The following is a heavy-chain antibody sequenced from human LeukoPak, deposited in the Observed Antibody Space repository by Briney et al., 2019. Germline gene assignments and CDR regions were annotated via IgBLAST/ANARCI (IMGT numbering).Heavy chain of an antibody. CDR1: GFTFSSYS. V-gene: IGHV3-21*01. J-gene: IGHJ3*02. CDR3: ASAFYGDYGRAFDI. D-gene: IGHD4-17*01. Sequence: GGSLRLSCAASGFTFSSYSMNWVRQAPGKGLEWVPSISSSSSYIYYADSVKGRFTISRDNAKNSLYLQMNSLRAEDTAVYYCASAFYGDYGRAFDIWGQGTMVTVSS. CDR2: ISSSSSYI.